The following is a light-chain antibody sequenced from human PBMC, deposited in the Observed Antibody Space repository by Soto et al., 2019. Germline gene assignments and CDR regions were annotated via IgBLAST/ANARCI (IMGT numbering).Light chain of an antibody. V-gene: IGKV3-15*01. CDR2: TAS. J-gene: IGKJ4*01. Sequence: EIVLTQSPGTLSLSPGERATLYCRASQSVSDSYLAWYQQKPGQAPSLLIYTASSRATGFPARFSGSGSGTEFNLTISSLQSEDFGVYYCQQYNNWPRATFGGGTKVDIK. CDR1: QSVSDSY. CDR3: QQYNNWPRAT.